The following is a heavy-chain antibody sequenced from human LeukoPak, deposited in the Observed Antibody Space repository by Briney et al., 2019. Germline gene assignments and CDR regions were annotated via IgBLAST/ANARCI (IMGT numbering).Heavy chain of an antibody. CDR3: ARDPYCSSTSCYGVFNWFDP. D-gene: IGHD2-2*01. CDR1: GFTFDDYA. V-gene: IGHV3-9*01. CDR2: ISWNSGSI. J-gene: IGHJ5*02. Sequence: GGSLRLSCAASGFTFDDYAMHWVRHAPGKGLEWVSGISWNSGSIGYADSVKGRFTISRDNAKNSLYLQMNSLRAEDTAVYYCARDPYCSSTSCYGVFNWFDPWGQGTLVTVSS.